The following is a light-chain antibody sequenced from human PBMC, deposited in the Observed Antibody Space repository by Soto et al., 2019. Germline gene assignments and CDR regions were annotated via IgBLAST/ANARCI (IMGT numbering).Light chain of an antibody. J-gene: IGKJ2*01. Sequence: IVLTQSPGTLSLSPGEEATLSCRASQSLRSTYIAWYQQRAGQAPRLLIYGGSSRATGIPDRFSGSGAGTDFPPPISRLDPEDSAVYFCHCQDFAPSRVNTLARGTRVEI. CDR2: GGS. V-gene: IGKV3-20*01. CDR1: QSLRSTY. CDR3: HCQDFAPSRVNT.